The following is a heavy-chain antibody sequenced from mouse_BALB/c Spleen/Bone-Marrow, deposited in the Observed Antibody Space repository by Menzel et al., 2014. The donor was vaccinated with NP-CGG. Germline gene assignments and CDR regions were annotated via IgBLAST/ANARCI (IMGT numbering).Heavy chain of an antibody. V-gene: IGHV14-3*02. CDR3: ALYYDYDVGY. D-gene: IGHD2-4*01. Sequence: EVRLQHSGAELVKPGASVKLSCTASGFNIKDTYMHWVKQRPEQGLEWIGRIDPANGNTKYDPKFQGKATITADTSSNTAYLQLSSLTSEDTAVYYCALYYDYDVGYWGQGTTLTVSS. CDR1: GFNIKDTY. CDR2: IDPANGNT. J-gene: IGHJ2*01.